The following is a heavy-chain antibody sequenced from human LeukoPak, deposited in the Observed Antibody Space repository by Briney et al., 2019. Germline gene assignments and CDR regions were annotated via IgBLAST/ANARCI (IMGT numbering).Heavy chain of an antibody. CDR2: ISYSGST. CDR3: ARRNYYDSNGYYL. D-gene: IGHD3-22*01. J-gene: IGHJ5*02. CDR1: GASISSGNYY. V-gene: IGHV4-30-4*01. Sequence: SETLSLTCTVSGASISSGNYYWSWIRQPPGKGLEWIGYISYSGSTYYNPPLKSRISISVDTSNNQFSLELRSVTATDTAVYYCARRNYYDSNGYYLWGQGTLVAVSS.